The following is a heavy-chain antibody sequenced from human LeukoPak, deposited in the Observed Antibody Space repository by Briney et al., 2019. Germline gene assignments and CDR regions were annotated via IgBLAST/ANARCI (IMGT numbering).Heavy chain of an antibody. D-gene: IGHD3-9*01. CDR1: GFSISNYW. V-gene: IGHV3-7*04. Sequence: SGGSLRLSCAGSGFSISNYWMSWVRQAPGKRLEWVANIKQAESERFYVDSVKDRFIISRENAENSVYLQMNSLRDEDTAVYYCARGIRYFDWLLPFDYWGQGTLVTVSS. CDR2: IKQAESER. CDR3: ARGIRYFDWLLPFDY. J-gene: IGHJ4*02.